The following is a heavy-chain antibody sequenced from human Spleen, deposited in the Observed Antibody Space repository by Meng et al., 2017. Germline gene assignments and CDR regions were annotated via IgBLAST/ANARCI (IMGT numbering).Heavy chain of an antibody. D-gene: IGHD4-17*01. V-gene: IGHV1-45*02. J-gene: IGHJ2*01. CDR1: GYTFTYRY. CDR3: ARGYGDYADSYFDL. CDR2: ITPFNGNT. Sequence: SVKVSCKASGYTFTYRYLHWLRQAPGQALEWMGWITPFNGNTNYAKKSQDRVTITRDRSMSTAYMELSSMRSEDTAMYYCARGYGDYADSYFDLWGRGTLVTVSS.